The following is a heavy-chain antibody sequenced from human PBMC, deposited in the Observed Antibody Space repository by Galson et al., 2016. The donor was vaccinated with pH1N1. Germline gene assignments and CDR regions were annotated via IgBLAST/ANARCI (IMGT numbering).Heavy chain of an antibody. J-gene: IGHJ4*02. V-gene: IGHV1-18*01. CDR2: ISGYNGNT. CDR3: ARASYGDYVGYFDY. CDR1: GYTFISYD. D-gene: IGHD4-17*01. Sequence: SVKVSCKASGYTFISYDISWVRQAPGQGLEWMGRISGYNGNTNYAQKLQGRVTMTTDTSTSTAYMELRSLRSDDTAVYYCARASYGDYVGYFDYWGQGTLVTVSS.